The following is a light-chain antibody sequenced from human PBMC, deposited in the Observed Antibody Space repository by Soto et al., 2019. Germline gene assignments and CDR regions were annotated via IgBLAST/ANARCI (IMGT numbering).Light chain of an antibody. CDR1: QSVSSSY. Sequence: EIVLTQSPATLSLSPGERATLSCGASQSVSSSYLAWYQQKPGLAPRFLIYDAYSRATGLPDRFSGSVSGTDVTLTISRLQYENFAMYYCQQYSRSPNTSGQETKLEIK. J-gene: IGKJ2*01. V-gene: IGKV3D-20*01. CDR3: QQYSRSPNT. CDR2: DAY.